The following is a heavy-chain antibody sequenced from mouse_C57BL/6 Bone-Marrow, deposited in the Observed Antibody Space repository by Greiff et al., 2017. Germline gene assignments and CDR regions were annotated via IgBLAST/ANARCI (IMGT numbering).Heavy chain of an antibody. CDR3: ARAYYLFAY. D-gene: IGHD2-10*01. Sequence: VQLQQSGPGLVKPSQSLSLTCSVTGYSFTSGCYWNWIRQFPGNKLEWMGYISYDGSNNYNPSLKNRISLTRDTSKNQFFLKLNSVTTEDTATYYCARAYYLFAYWGQGTLVTVSA. V-gene: IGHV3-6*01. J-gene: IGHJ3*01. CDR1: GYSFTSGCY. CDR2: ISYDGSN.